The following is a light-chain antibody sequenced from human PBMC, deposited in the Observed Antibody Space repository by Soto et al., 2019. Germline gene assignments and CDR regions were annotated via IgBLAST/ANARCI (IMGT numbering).Light chain of an antibody. CDR2: KAS. CDR3: QQYDSEPWT. CDR1: RSISTW. V-gene: IGKV1-5*03. J-gene: IGKJ1*01. Sequence: DIQMTQSPSTLSASVGGRVSITCRASRSISTWLAWYQQKPGKAPKLLIYKASSLESGVPSRFSGSGSGTEFTLTISSLQPDDFATYYCQQYDSEPWTFGQGTKV.